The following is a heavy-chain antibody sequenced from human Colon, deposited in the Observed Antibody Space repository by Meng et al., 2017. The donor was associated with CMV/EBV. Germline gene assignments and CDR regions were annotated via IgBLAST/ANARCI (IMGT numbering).Heavy chain of an antibody. CDR3: AILPTGSYYPYYYGLGV. D-gene: IGHD1-26*01. Sequence: SETLSLTFAVYGESFSSYYWSWVRQRPGKGLEWIGELNHSGITNYNPSLESRVTISVDTSKNQFSLKLTSVTAADTGLYYCAILPTGSYYPYYYGLGVWGQGTAVTVSS. CDR1: GESFSSYY. J-gene: IGHJ6*02. V-gene: IGHV4-34*01. CDR2: LNHSGIT.